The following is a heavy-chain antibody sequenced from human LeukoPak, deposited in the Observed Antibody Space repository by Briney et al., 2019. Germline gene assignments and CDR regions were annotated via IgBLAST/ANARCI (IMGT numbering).Heavy chain of an antibody. D-gene: IGHD6-19*01. Sequence: GASVTVSCQVSGYTLTELSMHWVRQAPGKGLEWMGGFDPEDGETIYAQKFQGRVTMTEDTSTDTAYMELSSLRSEDTAVYYCATDFGSGWYVGYWGQGTLVTVSS. CDR2: FDPEDGET. J-gene: IGHJ4*02. CDR1: GYTLTELS. V-gene: IGHV1-24*01. CDR3: ATDFGSGWYVGY.